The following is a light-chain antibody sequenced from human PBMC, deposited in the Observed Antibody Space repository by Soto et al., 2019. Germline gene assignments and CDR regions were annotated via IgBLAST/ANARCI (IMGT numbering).Light chain of an antibody. CDR2: GAS. V-gene: IGKV3-15*01. J-gene: IGKJ1*01. Sequence: IVMTQSPATLSVSPGERATLSCRASQSVGSDLAWYQQKPGQAPRLLIYGASARATGFPARFSGSGSGTDFTLTISSLQSEDFAVYYCQQYNNWPWTFGQGTKVDIK. CDR3: QQYNNWPWT. CDR1: QSVGSD.